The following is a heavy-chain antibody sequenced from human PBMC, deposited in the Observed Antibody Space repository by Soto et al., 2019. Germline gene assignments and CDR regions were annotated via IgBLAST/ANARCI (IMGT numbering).Heavy chain of an antibody. CDR3: ANNLQAVFCTRGVCIPGGDFQR. CDR1: GFTFGSNT. CDR2: ISDSGTRS. V-gene: IGHV3-23*01. J-gene: IGHJ1*01. Sequence: ELHLLESGGGLVQPGGSLRLSCAASGFTFGSNTMSWVRQAPGKGLEWVSSISDSGTRSLYADSVKGRFTISRDNSKNTRYLHMNSLRAEDTAVYFCANNLQAVFCTRGVCIPGGDFQRWGHGTLVTVSS. D-gene: IGHD2-8*02.